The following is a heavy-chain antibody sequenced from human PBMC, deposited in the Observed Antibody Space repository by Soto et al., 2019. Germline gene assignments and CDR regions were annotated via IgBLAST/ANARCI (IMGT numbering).Heavy chain of an antibody. CDR1: GFAVSANY. J-gene: IGHJ4*02. V-gene: IGHV3-66*01. Sequence: EAHLVGCGGGLVQPGGSLRLSCAASGFAVSANYLSWVRQAPGKGLEWVSLIYSGGDTDYADSVRGRFTISRDNSKNTLYLQMNSLKAEDTAVYYCATRMTTAPYWGQGALVNVSS. CDR3: ATRMTTAPY. D-gene: IGHD4-17*01. CDR2: IYSGGDT.